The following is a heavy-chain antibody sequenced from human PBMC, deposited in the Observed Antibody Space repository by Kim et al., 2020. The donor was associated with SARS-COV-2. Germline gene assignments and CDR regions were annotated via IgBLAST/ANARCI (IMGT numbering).Heavy chain of an antibody. J-gene: IGHJ4*02. V-gene: IGHV4-31*03. Sequence: SETLSLTCTVSGGSISSGGYYWSWIRQHPGKGLEWIGYIYYSGSTYYNPSLKSRVTISVDTSKNQFSLKLSSVTAADTAVYYCARGVDRGAYYYDSSGYLFDYGGQGTLVTVSS. D-gene: IGHD3-22*01. CDR3: ARGVDRGAYYYDSSGYLFDY. CDR2: IYYSGST. CDR1: GGSISSGGYY.